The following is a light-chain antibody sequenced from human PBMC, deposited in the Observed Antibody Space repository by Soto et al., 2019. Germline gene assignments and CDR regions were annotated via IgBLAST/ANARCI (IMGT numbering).Light chain of an antibody. V-gene: IGLV2-14*01. CDR2: AVS. CDR3: CSYTSTNSVV. CDR1: SSDVGAYNY. Sequence: QSVLTQPASMSGSPGQSITISCTGTSSDVGAYNYVSWYQQHPGKAPKLIIYAVSNRPSGVSYRFSGSKSGNTASLTISGLQAEDEADYYCCSYTSTNSVVFGGGTKLTVL. J-gene: IGLJ2*01.